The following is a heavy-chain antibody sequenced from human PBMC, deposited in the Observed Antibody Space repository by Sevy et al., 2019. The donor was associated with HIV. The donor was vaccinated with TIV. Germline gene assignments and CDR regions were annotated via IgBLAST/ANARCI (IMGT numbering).Heavy chain of an antibody. D-gene: IGHD6-19*01. CDR1: GGTFSSYG. V-gene: IGHV1-69*13. CDR3: ARGGGNGWYYFDY. J-gene: IGHJ4*02. CDR2: IIPILGTV. Sequence: TSVKVSCKACGGTFSSYGISWVRQAPGQGLEWMGGIIPILGTVNYAQKFQGRVTITADESTKTAYMELSSLRSEDTAVYYCARGGGNGWYYFDYWGQETLVTVSS.